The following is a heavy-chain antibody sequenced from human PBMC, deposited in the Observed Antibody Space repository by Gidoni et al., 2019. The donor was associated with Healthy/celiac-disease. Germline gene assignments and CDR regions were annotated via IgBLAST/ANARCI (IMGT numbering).Heavy chain of an antibody. CDR3: ARGLPTYYDILTALDV. V-gene: IGHV3-13*05. CDR2: IGTAGDP. J-gene: IGHJ6*02. CDR1: GFTLSSYD. D-gene: IGHD3-9*01. Sequence: EVQLVESGGGLVQPGGSLRLSGAASGFTLSSYDMHWVRQATGKGLEWVSAIGTAGDPYYPGSVKGRFTISRENAKNSLYLQMNSLRAGDTAVYYCARGLPTYYDILTALDVWGQGTTVTVSS.